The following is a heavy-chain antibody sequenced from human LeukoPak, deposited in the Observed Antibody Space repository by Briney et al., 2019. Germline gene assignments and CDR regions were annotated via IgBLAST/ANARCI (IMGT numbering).Heavy chain of an antibody. Sequence: SETLSLTCTVSGGSISSYYWGWIRQPPGKGLEWIGYIYYSGSTNYNPSLKSRVTISVDTSKNQFSLKLGSVTAADTAVYYCASHDYDRDAFDIWGQGTMVTVSS. CDR1: GGSISSYY. CDR3: ASHDYDRDAFDI. CDR2: IYYSGST. J-gene: IGHJ3*02. V-gene: IGHV4-59*08. D-gene: IGHD3-9*01.